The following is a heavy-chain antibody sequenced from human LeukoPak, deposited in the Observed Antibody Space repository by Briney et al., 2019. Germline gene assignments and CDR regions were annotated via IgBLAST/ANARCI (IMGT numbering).Heavy chain of an antibody. CDR3: AKGFSSYSCFAP. V-gene: IGHV4-38-2*02. CDR2: TYKDGTT. D-gene: IGHD3-16*02. CDR1: HYSINDGYY. Sequence: SETLSLTCTVSHYSINDGYYWGWIRPPPGRGLEWIGNTYKDGTTHYNSSFSSRVTISVDASENQFSLTLTSVTAADTAVYYCAKGFSSYSCFAPWGPGILVTVSS. J-gene: IGHJ5*02.